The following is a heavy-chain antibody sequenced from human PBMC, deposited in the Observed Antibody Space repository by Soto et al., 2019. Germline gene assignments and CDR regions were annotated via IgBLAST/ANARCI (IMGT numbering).Heavy chain of an antibody. Sequence: GGSLRLSCAASGFTFSNAWMSWVRQAPGKGLEWVGRIKSKNDGGTTDYDAPVKDRFTISRDDSKKTLNLQMNSLKTEDTAVYYCTTRGDIVVVVAATADYYYMDVWGKGTTVTVSS. J-gene: IGHJ6*03. CDR2: IKSKNDGGTT. V-gene: IGHV3-15*01. CDR1: GFTFSNAW. CDR3: TTRGDIVVVVAATADYYYMDV. D-gene: IGHD2-15*01.